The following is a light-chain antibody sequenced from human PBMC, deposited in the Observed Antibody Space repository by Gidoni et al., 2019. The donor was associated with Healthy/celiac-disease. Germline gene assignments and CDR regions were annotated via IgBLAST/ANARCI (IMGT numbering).Light chain of an antibody. CDR2: GNS. V-gene: IGLV1-40*01. J-gene: IGLJ2*01. Sequence: QSVLTQPPSVSGAPGQRVTISCTGSSSNIGAGYDVPWYQQLPGTAPKLLIYGNSNRHSGVPDRFSGSKSGTSASLAITGLQAEDEADYYCQSYDSSLSGSVVFGGGTKLTVL. CDR3: QSYDSSLSGSVV. CDR1: SSNIGAGYD.